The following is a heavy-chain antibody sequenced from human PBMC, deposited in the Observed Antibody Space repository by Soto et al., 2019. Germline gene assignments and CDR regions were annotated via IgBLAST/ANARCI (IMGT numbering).Heavy chain of an antibody. CDR1: CGSFSGFY. V-gene: IGHV4-34*01. Sequence: AFVLLSHPRSVVCGSFSGFYWRRIRKTPGKGVEGIGEINHSGSTNYNPSLKSRVTISVDTSKNQFSLKLSSVTAADTAVYYCARAPRPTYYYGSGRSIGWFDPWGQGTLVTVSS. CDR2: INHSGST. J-gene: IGHJ5*02. D-gene: IGHD3-10*01. CDR3: ARAPRPTYYYGSGRSIGWFDP.